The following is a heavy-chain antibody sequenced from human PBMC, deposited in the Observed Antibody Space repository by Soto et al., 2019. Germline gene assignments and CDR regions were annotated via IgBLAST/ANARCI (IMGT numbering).Heavy chain of an antibody. CDR1: GGSFSGYY. V-gene: IGHV4-34*01. J-gene: IGHJ3*02. CDR3: ARGVFYDSSGSDAFDI. CDR2: INHSGST. Sequence: KPSETLSLTCAVYGGSFSGYYWSWIRQPPGKGLEWIGEINHSGSTNYNPSLKSRVTISVDTSKNQFSLKLSSVTAADTAVYYCARGVFYDSSGSDAFDIWGQGTMVTVSS. D-gene: IGHD3-22*01.